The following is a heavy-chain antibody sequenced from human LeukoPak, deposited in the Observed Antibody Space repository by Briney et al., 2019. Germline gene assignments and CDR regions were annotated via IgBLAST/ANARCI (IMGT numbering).Heavy chain of an antibody. CDR1: GFTFSSYG. D-gene: IGHD3-10*01. J-gene: IGHJ4*02. CDR2: ISGSGGST. CDR3: AKEGLLWFGELLLGGDYFDY. V-gene: IGHV3-23*01. Sequence: GGSLRLSCAASGFTFSSYGMSWVRQAPGKGLEWVSAISGSGGSTYYADSVKGRFTISRDNSKNTLYLQMNSLRAEDTAVYYCAKEGLLWFGELLLGGDYFDYWGQGTLVTVSS.